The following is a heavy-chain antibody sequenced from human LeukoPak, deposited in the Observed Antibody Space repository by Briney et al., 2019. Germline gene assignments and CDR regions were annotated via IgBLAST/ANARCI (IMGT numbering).Heavy chain of an antibody. CDR3: AKDRRFDY. D-gene: IGHD6-6*01. Sequence: PGGSLRLSCAASGFTFSNYAMSWVRQAPGKGLEWVSAISGSASSTYHADSVKGRFTISRDNSKNTLYLQMNSLRAEDTAVYYCAKDRRFDYWGQGTLVTVSS. V-gene: IGHV3-23*01. J-gene: IGHJ4*02. CDR2: ISGSASST. CDR1: GFTFSNYA.